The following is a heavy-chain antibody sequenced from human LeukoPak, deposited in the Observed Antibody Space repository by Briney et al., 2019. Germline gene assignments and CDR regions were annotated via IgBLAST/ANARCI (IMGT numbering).Heavy chain of an antibody. CDR2: IHYSGST. V-gene: IGHV4-30-4*01. Sequence: SETRSLTCTVSGGSISSGDYYWSWIRQPPGKGLEWIGYIHYSGSTYYNPSLRSRVTKSVDTSKNQFSLKLNSVTAADTAVYYCARKSGEGGWFDPWGQGTLVTVSS. D-gene: IGHD1-26*01. CDR3: ARKSGEGGWFDP. J-gene: IGHJ5*02. CDR1: GGSISSGDYY.